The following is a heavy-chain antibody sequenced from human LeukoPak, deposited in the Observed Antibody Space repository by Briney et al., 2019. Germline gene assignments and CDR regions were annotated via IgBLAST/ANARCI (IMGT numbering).Heavy chain of an antibody. J-gene: IGHJ4*02. V-gene: IGHV3-7*01. CDR2: IKKTGIET. D-gene: IGHD2-15*01. CDR1: GFIFSNSW. Sequence: GGSLRLSCAGSGFIFSNSWTSWVRQAPGKGLEWVAYIKKTGIETYYVDSVKGRFTITRDNARNSLFLQMNNLRAEDTAVYYCAREDGYCSGANCYSYFDSWGQGTLVTVSS. CDR3: AREDGYCSGANCYSYFDS.